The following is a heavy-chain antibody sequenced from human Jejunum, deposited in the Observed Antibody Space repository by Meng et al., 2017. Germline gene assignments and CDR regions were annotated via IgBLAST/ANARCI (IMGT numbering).Heavy chain of an antibody. CDR3: AGGGLVRSTRGYFDY. CDR1: GDSVSSNSAG. D-gene: IGHD1-26*01. V-gene: IGHV6-1*01. J-gene: IGHJ4*02. CDR2: TYYRSKWYI. Sequence: QIQLQQSGPGLVKRSQTLSLTCSIDGDSVSSNSAGWNCIRQSPSRGLEWLGRTYYRSKWYIDYAVSVKSRITINPDTSKNQFSLHLNSVTPEDTAVYYCAGGGLVRSTRGYFDYWGQGTLVTVSS.